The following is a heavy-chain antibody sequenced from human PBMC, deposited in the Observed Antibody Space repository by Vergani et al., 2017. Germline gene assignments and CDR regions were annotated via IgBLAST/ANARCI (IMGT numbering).Heavy chain of an antibody. CDR3: ARPGSGDTSPLDAFDI. V-gene: IGHV4-39*01. Sequence: QLQLQESGPGLVKPSETLSLTCTVSGGSISSSSYYWGWIRQPPGKGLEWIGSIYYSGSTYYNPSLKSRVTISVDTSKNQFSLKLSSVTAADTAVYYGARPGSGDTSPLDAFDIWGQGTMVTVSS. CDR1: GGSISSSSYY. J-gene: IGHJ3*02. CDR2: IYYSGST. D-gene: IGHD3-10*01.